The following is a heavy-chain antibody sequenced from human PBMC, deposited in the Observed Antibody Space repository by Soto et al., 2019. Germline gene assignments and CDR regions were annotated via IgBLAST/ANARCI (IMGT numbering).Heavy chain of an antibody. CDR1: GFTFSSFG. CDR2: ISHDGNKK. D-gene: IGHD1-1*01. Sequence: QVQLVESGGGVVQPGRSLRLSCAVSGFTFSSFGMHWVRQAPGKGLEWVAVISHDGNKKYHADSVKGRFTISRDNSKNTLYLQMNSLRTEDTALYYCARVRALEYYYGMDVWGQGTAVTVSS. J-gene: IGHJ6*02. V-gene: IGHV3-30*03. CDR3: ARVRALEYYYGMDV.